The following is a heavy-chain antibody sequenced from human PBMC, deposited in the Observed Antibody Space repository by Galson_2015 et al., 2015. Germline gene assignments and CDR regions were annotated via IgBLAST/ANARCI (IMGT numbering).Heavy chain of an antibody. D-gene: IGHD3-16*01. CDR1: GFTVSSDY. J-gene: IGHJ4*02. CDR2: IYSGGST. CDR3: ARVFGAYYFDY. V-gene: IGHV3-53*01. Sequence: SLRLSCAASGFTVSSDYMSWVRQAPGKGLEWVSLIYSGGSTCYADSVKGRFTISRDNSKNTLYLQMNNLRAEDTAVYYCARVFGAYYFDYWGQGALVTVSS.